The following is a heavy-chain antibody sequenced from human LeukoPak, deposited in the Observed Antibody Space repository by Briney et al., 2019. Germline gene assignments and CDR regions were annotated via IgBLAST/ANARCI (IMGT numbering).Heavy chain of an antibody. CDR3: ARAPAAAGFYYYYGMDV. J-gene: IGHJ6*02. V-gene: IGHV3-11*01. Sequence: GGSLRLSCAASGFTFSDYYMSWIRQAPGKGLEWDSYISSSGSTIYYADSVKGRFTISRDNAKNSLYLQMNSLRAEDTAVYYCARAPAAAGFYYYYGMDVWGQGTTVTVSS. CDR2: ISSSGSTI. CDR1: GFTFSDYY. D-gene: IGHD6-13*01.